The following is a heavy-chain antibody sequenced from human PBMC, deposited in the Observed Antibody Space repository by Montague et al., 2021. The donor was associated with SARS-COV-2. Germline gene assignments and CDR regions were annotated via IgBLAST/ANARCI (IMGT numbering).Heavy chain of an antibody. J-gene: IGHJ4*02. V-gene: IGHV4-39*01. CDR3: ARHVRSLMVRGPDFDY. CDR1: GGSISSSSYY. D-gene: IGHD3-10*01. CDR2: IYYSGTT. Sequence: SETLSLTCTASGGSISSSSYYWGWIRQPPGKGLEWIGSIYYSGTTYYNPSLKSRVTISVDTSKNQFSLKLSSVTAADTAVYYCARHVRSLMVRGPDFDYWGQGTLVTVSS.